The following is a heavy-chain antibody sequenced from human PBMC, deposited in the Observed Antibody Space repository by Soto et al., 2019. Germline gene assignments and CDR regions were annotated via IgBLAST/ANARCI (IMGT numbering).Heavy chain of an antibody. CDR1: GFTFSNAW. J-gene: IGHJ4*02. Sequence: EEPLVESGGGLVKPGESLRLSCAGSGFTFSNAWMNWVRQAPGKGLEWVGRIKSRPVGGATDYLASVKGRFVVSRDDSKNTVYLQMNSLKAEDTAVYYGATGGYFFDYWGQGTLVIVSS. CDR2: IKSRPVGGAT. CDR3: ATGGYFFDY. V-gene: IGHV3-15*07.